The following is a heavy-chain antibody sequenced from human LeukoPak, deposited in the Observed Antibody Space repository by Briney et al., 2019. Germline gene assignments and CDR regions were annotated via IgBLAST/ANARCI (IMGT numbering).Heavy chain of an antibody. CDR1: GFTFDDYA. CDR2: ISWNSGSI. V-gene: IGHV3-9*03. D-gene: IGHD6-13*01. Sequence: PGGSLRLSCAASGFTFDDYAMHWVRQAPGKGLEWVSGISWNSGSIGYADSVKGRFTISRDNAKNSLYLQMNRLSAEDMALYYCAKDSLGTYFDYWGQGTLVTVSS. CDR3: AKDSLGTYFDY. J-gene: IGHJ4*02.